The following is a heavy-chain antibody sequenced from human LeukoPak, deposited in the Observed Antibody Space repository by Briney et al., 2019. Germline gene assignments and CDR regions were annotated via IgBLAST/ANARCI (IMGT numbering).Heavy chain of an antibody. CDR1: GFTFDDYA. V-gene: IGHV3-9*01. CDR2: INWNSGNI. J-gene: IGHJ4*02. D-gene: IGHD4-17*01. Sequence: GGSLRLSCAASGFTFDDYAMHWVRQAPGKGLEWVSAINWNSGNIGYADSVKGRFTISRDNAKNSLYLQMNSLRAEDTAVYYCAREATVTTYFDYWGQGTLVTVSS. CDR3: AREATVTTYFDY.